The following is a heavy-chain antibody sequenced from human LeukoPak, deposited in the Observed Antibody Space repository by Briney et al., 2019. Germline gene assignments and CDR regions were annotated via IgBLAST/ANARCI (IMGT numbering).Heavy chain of an antibody. V-gene: IGHV1-18*04. J-gene: IGHJ4*02. CDR3: ARDTDTGNYYGSGSYYSPPGY. Sequence: ASVKVSCKASGYTFTNYYMHWVRQAHGQGLEWMGWISAYNGNTNYAQKFQGRVTMTADTFTSTAYMELRSLRSDDTAMYHCARDTDTGNYYGSGSYYSPPGYWGQGTLVTVSS. CDR2: ISAYNGNT. D-gene: IGHD3-10*01. CDR1: GYTFTNYY.